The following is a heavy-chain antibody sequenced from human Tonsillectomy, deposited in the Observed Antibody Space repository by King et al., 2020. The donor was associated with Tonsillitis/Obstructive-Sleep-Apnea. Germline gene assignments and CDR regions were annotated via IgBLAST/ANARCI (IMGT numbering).Heavy chain of an antibody. CDR3: ARAPPDVSSGNLDY. V-gene: IGHV3-74*03. J-gene: IGHJ4*02. CDR1: GFTFRSYW. D-gene: IGHD3-22*01. Sequence: VQLVESGGGLVQPGGSLRLSCAASGFTFRSYWMHWVRQAPGKGLVWVSRMNSDGSSTTYADSVKGRFTISRDNAKNTLYLQMNSLRAEDTAVYYCARAPPDVSSGNLDYWGQGTLVTVSS. CDR2: MNSDGSST.